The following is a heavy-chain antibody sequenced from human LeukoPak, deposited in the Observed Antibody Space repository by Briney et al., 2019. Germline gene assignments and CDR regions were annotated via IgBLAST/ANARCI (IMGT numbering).Heavy chain of an antibody. Sequence: GGSLRLSCAASGFTFSSYEMNWVRQAPGKGLEWVSSISSSSSYIYYADSVKGRFTISRDNAKNSLYLQMNSLRAEDTAVYYCARANDNYYYYMDVWGKGTTVTISS. V-gene: IGHV3-21*01. CDR2: ISSSSSYI. CDR1: GFTFSSYE. J-gene: IGHJ6*03. D-gene: IGHD3-9*01. CDR3: ARANDNYYYYMDV.